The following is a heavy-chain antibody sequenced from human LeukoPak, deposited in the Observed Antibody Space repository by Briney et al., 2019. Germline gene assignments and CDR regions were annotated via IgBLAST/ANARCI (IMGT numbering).Heavy chain of an antibody. J-gene: IGHJ4*02. Sequence: SETLSLTCAVYGGSFSGSYWSWIRQPPGKGLEWIGEINHSGSTNYNPSLKSRVAMAVDTSKNQISLKLSSVTAADTAVYYCARGILTGLFDYWGQGTLVTVSS. CDR1: GGSFSGSY. D-gene: IGHD3-9*01. CDR3: ARGILTGLFDY. CDR2: INHSGST. V-gene: IGHV4-34*01.